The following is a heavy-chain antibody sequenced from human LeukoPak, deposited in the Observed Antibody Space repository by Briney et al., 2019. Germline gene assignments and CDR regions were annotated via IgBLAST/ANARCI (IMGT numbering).Heavy chain of an antibody. Sequence: GGSVTLSCAPSGFTLSIQWMSCARHPPGKGREWVANKKQDRSKKYYVDPVKGRYTISRDNAKNSLYMKMNSLRAEDTAVYYCARDRYSSGGSCSPYFDYWGQGTLVTVSS. CDR3: ARDRYSSGGSCSPYFDY. CDR1: GFTLSIQW. D-gene: IGHD2-15*01. V-gene: IGHV3-7*01. J-gene: IGHJ4*02. CDR2: KKQDRSKK.